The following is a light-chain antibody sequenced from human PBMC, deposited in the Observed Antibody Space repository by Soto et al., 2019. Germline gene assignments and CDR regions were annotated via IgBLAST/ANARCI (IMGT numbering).Light chain of an antibody. Sequence: DIHMTQSPSTLSASLGDRVIITCRASQSISSWLAWYQQKPGKAPKLLIYKASSLESGVPSRFSGSGSGTEFTLTISSLQPDDFATYYCQQYNSYSRTFGQGTKVDI. CDR3: QQYNSYSRT. V-gene: IGKV1-5*03. CDR1: QSISSW. CDR2: KAS. J-gene: IGKJ1*01.